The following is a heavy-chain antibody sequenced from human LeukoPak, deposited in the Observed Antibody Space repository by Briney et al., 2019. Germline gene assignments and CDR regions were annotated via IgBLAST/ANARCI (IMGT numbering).Heavy chain of an antibody. J-gene: IGHJ4*02. V-gene: IGHV3-30*09. D-gene: IGHD4-17*01. CDR1: GFTFSSYA. CDR2: ISYDGTNK. Sequence: PGGSLRLSCAASGFTFSSYAMHWVRQAPGKGLEWVAVISYDGTNKYYADSVKGRFAISRDNSKNTLYLQMNSLRAEDTAVYYCARALPRGAGDYKNWGQGTQVTVSS. CDR3: ARALPRGAGDYKN.